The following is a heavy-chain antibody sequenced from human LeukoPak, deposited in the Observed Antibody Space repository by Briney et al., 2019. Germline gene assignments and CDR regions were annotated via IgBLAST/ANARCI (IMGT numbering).Heavy chain of an antibody. Sequence: ASVKVSCKASGYTFTSYYMHWVRQAPGQGLEWMGIINPSSDSTSYAQKFQGRVTMTRDMSTSTVYMELSSLRSEDTAVYYCARVSVVVPAATEYFQHWGQGTLVTVSS. CDR1: GYTFTSYY. CDR2: INPSSDST. V-gene: IGHV1-46*01. D-gene: IGHD2-2*01. J-gene: IGHJ1*01. CDR3: ARVSVVVPAATEYFQH.